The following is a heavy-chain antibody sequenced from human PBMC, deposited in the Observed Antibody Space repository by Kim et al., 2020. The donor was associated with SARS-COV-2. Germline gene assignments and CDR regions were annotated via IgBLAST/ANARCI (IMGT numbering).Heavy chain of an antibody. Sequence: ADTMKVRLPISRDKSKSTLYLQMNRLRAEDTAVYYCAMFPGYGDYVGFDLWGRGTLVTVSS. J-gene: IGHJ2*01. CDR3: AMFPGYGDYVGFDL. V-gene: IGHV3-23*01. D-gene: IGHD4-17*01.